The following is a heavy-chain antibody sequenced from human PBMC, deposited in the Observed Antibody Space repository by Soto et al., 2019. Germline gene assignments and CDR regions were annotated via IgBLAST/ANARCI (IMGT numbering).Heavy chain of an antibody. CDR2: INHSGST. Sequence: SETLSLTCAVYGGSFGCYYWSWIRQPPGKGLEWIGEINHSGSTNYNPSLKSRVTISVDTSKNQFSLKLSSVTAADTAVYYCATSPRYSSSWYPYFQHWGQGTLVTVSS. J-gene: IGHJ1*01. V-gene: IGHV4-34*01. D-gene: IGHD6-13*01. CDR1: GGSFGCYY. CDR3: ATSPRYSSSWYPYFQH.